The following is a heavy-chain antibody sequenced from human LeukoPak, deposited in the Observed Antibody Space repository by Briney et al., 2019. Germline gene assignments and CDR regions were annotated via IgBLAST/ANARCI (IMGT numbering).Heavy chain of an antibody. CDR3: ARGAPIRVAVAATFDP. D-gene: IGHD6-19*01. CDR1: GFTFTTYT. J-gene: IGHJ5*02. V-gene: IGHV1-3*01. Sequence: ASVKVSCKTSGFTFTTYTMHWVRQAPGQRLERMGWMNAANGNTQYSQKFQGRVTITRDTSASTAYMELSSLRSEDTAVYYCARGAPIRVAVAATFDPWGQGTLVTVPS. CDR2: MNAANGNT.